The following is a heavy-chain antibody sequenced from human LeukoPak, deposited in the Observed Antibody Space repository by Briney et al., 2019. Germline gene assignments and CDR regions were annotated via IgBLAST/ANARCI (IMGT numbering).Heavy chain of an antibody. CDR2: IKQDGSEK. J-gene: IGHJ6*03. CDR1: GFTFSSYW. V-gene: IGHV3-7*01. CDR3: ARGPQGGSNWSLFYYYMDV. Sequence: PGRSLRLSCAASGFTFSSYWMSWVRQAPGKGLEWVANIKQDGSEKYYVDSVKGRFTISRDNAKNSLYLQMNSLRAEDTTVYYCARGPQGGSNWSLFYYYMDVWGKGTTVTVSS. D-gene: IGHD1-20*01.